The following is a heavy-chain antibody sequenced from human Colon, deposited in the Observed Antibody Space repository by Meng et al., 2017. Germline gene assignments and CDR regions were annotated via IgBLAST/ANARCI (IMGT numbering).Heavy chain of an antibody. Sequence: SETLSLTCSVSGYSITSGFYWGWIRQPPGKGLEFIGTIYHSGSTYYNSSLRSRVSISVDTSKNQFSLKLTSVTAADSAVYYCASLNWGSPLAYWGQGTLVTVSS. CDR2: IYHSGST. V-gene: IGHV4-38-2*01. J-gene: IGHJ4*02. D-gene: IGHD3-16*01. CDR1: GYSITSGFY. CDR3: ASLNWGSPLAY.